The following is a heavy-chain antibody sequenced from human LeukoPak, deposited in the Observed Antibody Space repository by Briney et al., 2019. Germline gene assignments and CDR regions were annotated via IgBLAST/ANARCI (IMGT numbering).Heavy chain of an antibody. V-gene: IGHV1-2*02. J-gene: IGHJ5*02. CDR1: GYTFTGYY. CDR2: INPNSGGT. D-gene: IGHD3-22*01. CDR3: ARVLQPYYDSSGYNNWFDP. Sequence: EASVKVSCKASGYTFTGYYMHWVRQAPGQGLEWMGWINPNSGGTNYAQKFQGRVTMTRDTSISTAYMELSRLRSDDTAVYYCARVLQPYYDSSGYNNWFDPWGQGTLVTVSS.